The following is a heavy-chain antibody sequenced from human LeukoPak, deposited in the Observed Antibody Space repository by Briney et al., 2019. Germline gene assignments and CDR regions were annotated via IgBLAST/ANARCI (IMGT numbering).Heavy chain of an antibody. D-gene: IGHD6-13*01. CDR2: ISGSGGST. V-gene: IGHV3-23*01. CDR1: GFTFSSYA. CDR3: AKVGYSSSWYGFDY. Sequence: GGSLRLSCAASGFTFSSYAMSWVRHAPGKGLEWVSAISGSGGSTYYADPVKGRFTISRDNSKNTLYLQMNSLRAEDTAVYYCAKVGYSSSWYGFDYWGQGTLVTVSS. J-gene: IGHJ4*02.